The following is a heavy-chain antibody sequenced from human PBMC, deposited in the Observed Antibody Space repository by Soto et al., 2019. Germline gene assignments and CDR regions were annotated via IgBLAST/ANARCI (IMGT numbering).Heavy chain of an antibody. J-gene: IGHJ4*02. CDR3: VQSVAGSLDY. CDR1: GYTLTELS. D-gene: IGHD6-19*01. CDR2: FDPDDGET. V-gene: IGHV1-24*01. Sequence: QVRLVQSGAEVKKPGASVKVSCKVSGYTLTELSIHWVRQAPGKGLEWMGRFDPDDGETLYAQKLQGRVTMTEDTSTDTAYMELSSLRSEYTAVYYCVQSVAGSLDYWGQGTLVTVSS.